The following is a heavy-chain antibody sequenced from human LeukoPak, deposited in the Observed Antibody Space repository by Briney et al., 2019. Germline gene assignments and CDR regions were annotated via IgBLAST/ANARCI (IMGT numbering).Heavy chain of an antibody. V-gene: IGHV1-2*02. J-gene: IGHJ4*02. CDR3: ARGGDSSGYYPLYVY. Sequence: ASVKVSCKASGYTFTGYNMHWVRQAPGQGLEWMGWINPNSGGTNYAQKFQGRVTMTRDTSISTAYMELSRLRSDDTAVYYCARGGDSSGYYPLYVYWGQGTLVTVSS. CDR2: INPNSGGT. CDR1: GYTFTGYN. D-gene: IGHD3-22*01.